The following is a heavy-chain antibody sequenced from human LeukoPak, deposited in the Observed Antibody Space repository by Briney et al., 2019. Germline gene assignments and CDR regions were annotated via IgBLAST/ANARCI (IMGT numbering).Heavy chain of an antibody. CDR3: ARHSAYYYYGLDV. V-gene: IGHV4-39*01. CDR2: INHSGST. CDR1: GGSISSGGCS. D-gene: IGHD6-25*01. Sequence: SETLSLTCAVSGGSISSGGCSWSWIRQPPGKGLEWIGEINHSGSTNYNPSLKSRVTISVDTSKNQFSLKLSSVTAADTALYYCARHSAYYYYGLDVWGQGTTVTVSS. J-gene: IGHJ6*02.